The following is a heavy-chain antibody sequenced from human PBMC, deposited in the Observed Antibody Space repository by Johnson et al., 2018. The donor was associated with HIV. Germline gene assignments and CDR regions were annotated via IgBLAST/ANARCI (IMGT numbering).Heavy chain of an antibody. CDR2: IAYDGSRS. CDR1: GLTFSSYG. V-gene: IGHV3-30*03. J-gene: IGHJ3*01. CDR3: ARSKRSPFGGVNDAFDV. D-gene: IGHD3-16*01. Sequence: QVQLVDSGGGVAQPGRSLRLSCAASGLTFSSYGIHWVRRAPGKGLVWVAAIAYDGSRSDYGASVKGRFTIPRDNSKNILYLQKNSLRTEDTAVYYCARSKRSPFGGVNDAFDVWGQGTMVTVSS.